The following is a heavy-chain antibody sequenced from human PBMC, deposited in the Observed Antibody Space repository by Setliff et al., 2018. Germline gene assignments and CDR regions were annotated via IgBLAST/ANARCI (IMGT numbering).Heavy chain of an antibody. J-gene: IGHJ6*03. CDR1: AYTFTRYH. V-gene: IGHV1-8*01. CDR2: MNPTSGNT. D-gene: IGHD6-13*01. CDR3: ARALTHSSSGYREYYYYYMDV. Sequence: VSCTASAYTFTRYHINWVRQATGQGLEWMGWMNPTSGNTGYAQKFQGRVTMTRNTSMSTAYMELRSLRSEDTAVYYCARALTHSSSGYREYYYYYMDVWGKGTTVTVSS.